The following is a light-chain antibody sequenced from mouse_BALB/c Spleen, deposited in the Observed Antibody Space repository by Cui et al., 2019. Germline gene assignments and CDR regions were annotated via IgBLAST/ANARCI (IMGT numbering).Light chain of an antibody. J-gene: IGKJ2*01. CDR1: QDINSD. Sequence: DIKMTKSPSSMYASLGERVTITCQASQDINSDLSWFQQQPGKSPKTLIYRANRLVDGVPSRFSGSGSGQDYSLTISSLEYEDMGIYYCLQYDEFPYTFGGGTKLEIK. V-gene: IGKV14-111*01. CDR2: RAN. CDR3: LQYDEFPYT.